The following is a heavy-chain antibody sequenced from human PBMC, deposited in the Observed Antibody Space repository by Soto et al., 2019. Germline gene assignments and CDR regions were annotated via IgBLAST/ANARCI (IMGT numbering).Heavy chain of an antibody. CDR3: ARVAQATSSTEARFLEWSPAFDY. J-gene: IGHJ4*02. CDR2: TYYRSKWYN. Sequence: KQSQTLSLTCAISGDSVSSNSAAWNWIRQSPSRGLEWLGRTYYRSKWYNDYAVSVKSRITNNPDTSKNQFALQLNSVTPEDTAVYYCARVAQATSSTEARFLEWSPAFDYWGQGTLVTVSS. V-gene: IGHV6-1*01. CDR1: GDSVSSNSAA. D-gene: IGHD3-3*01.